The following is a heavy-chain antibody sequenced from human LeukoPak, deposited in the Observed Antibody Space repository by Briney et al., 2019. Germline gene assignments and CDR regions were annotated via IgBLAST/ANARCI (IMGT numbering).Heavy chain of an antibody. CDR2: IPYDGTIK. J-gene: IGHJ6*02. CDR3: ARALGYRSDYYYYGMDV. V-gene: IGHV3-30-3*01. Sequence: GGSLRLSCAASGFTLTTYNMHWVRQAPGKGLEWVAVIPYDGTIKYYADSVKGRFSISRDISNKTVYLQMNSLRPEDTAVYYCARALGYRSDYYYYGMDVWGQGTTVTASS. D-gene: IGHD5-12*01. CDR1: GFTLTTYN.